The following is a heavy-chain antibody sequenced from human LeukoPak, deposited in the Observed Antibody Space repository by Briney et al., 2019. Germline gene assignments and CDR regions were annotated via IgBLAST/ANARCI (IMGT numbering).Heavy chain of an antibody. J-gene: IGHJ4*02. CDR2: IRSKANSYAT. D-gene: IGHD5-18*01. CDR3: TRHTAMAGY. CDR1: GFTFSGSA. Sequence: GGSLRLSCAASGFTFSGSAMHWVRQASGKRLEWVGRIRSKANSYATAYAASVKGRFTISRDDSKNTAYLQMNSLKTEDTAVYYCTRHTAMAGYWGQGTLVTVSS. V-gene: IGHV3-73*01.